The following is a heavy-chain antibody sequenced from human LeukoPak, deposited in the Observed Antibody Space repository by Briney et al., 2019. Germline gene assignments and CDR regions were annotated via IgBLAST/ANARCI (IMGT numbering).Heavy chain of an antibody. J-gene: IGHJ6*02. CDR2: IGGNT. CDR3: AKESGAGYGYGMDV. Sequence: GGSLRLSCAASGFTFTSYAMTWVRQAPGKGLEWVSSIGGNTYYADSVKGRFTISRDNSKNMLYLQMDSLRAGDPALYYCAKESGAGYGYGMDVSGQRTTVTVPS. D-gene: IGHD3-9*01. V-gene: IGHV3-23*01. CDR1: GFTFTSYA.